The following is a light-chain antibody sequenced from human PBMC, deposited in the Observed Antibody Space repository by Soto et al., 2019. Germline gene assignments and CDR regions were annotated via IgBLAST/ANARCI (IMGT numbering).Light chain of an antibody. J-gene: IGLJ2*01. CDR3: AKGDERLNGLV. V-gene: IGLV1-44*01. CDR1: NSNIGSNT. Sequence: QSVLTQPPSASGTPGQRVTISCSGSNSNIGSNTVNWYQQLPGTAPKLLIYSNNQRPSGVPDRFSGSKSGTSASLAISRPGSGDRADNSLAKGDERLNGLVFGGGPKLPVL. CDR2: SNN.